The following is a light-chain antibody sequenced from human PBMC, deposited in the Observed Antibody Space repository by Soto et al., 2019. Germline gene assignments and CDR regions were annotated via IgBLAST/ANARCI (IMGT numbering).Light chain of an antibody. CDR1: SSDVGGYNR. CDR3: SSYTTSSTFA. CDR2: EVT. V-gene: IGLV2-18*02. Sequence: ALTQPPSVSGSPGQSVTISCTGTSSDVGGYNRVSWYQQPPGTAPKLLIYEVTNRPSGVPDRFSGSKSDNTASLTISGLQAEDEADYYCSSYTTSSTFAFGGGTKLTVL. J-gene: IGLJ3*02.